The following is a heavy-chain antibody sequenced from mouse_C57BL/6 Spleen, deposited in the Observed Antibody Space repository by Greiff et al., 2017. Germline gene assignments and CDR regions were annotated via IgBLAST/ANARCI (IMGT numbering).Heavy chain of an antibody. CDR2: IYPGDGDT. Sequence: LVESGAELVKPGASVKISCKASGYAFSSYWMNWVKQRPGKGLEWIGQIYPGDGDTNYNGKFKGKATLTADKSSSTAYMQLSSLTSEDSAVYFCARGGGYSNYDAMDYWGQGTSVTVSS. CDR1: GYAFSSYW. CDR3: ARGGGYSNYDAMDY. J-gene: IGHJ4*01. D-gene: IGHD2-5*01. V-gene: IGHV1-80*01.